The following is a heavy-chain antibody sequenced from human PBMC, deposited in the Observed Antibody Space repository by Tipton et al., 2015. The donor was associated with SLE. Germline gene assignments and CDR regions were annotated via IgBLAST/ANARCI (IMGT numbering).Heavy chain of an antibody. CDR2: ISHSGNT. Sequence: TLSLTCAVSAYSISSGHYWGWIRQPPGKGLEWIGSISHSGNTYYNPSLKSRPTISADTSKNLFSLKLSSVTAADMAVYYCARRSLLAVPKWGQGTLVTVSS. D-gene: IGHD6-19*01. J-gene: IGHJ4*02. V-gene: IGHV4-38-2*01. CDR3: ARRSLLAVPK. CDR1: AYSISSGHY.